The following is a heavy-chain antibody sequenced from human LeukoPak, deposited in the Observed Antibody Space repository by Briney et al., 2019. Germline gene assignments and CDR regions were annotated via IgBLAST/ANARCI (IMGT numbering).Heavy chain of an antibody. V-gene: IGHV3-43*01. J-gene: IGHJ4*02. CDR3: ARALMIALYFDY. Sequence: GGSLRLSCAASGFTFDDYTMHWVRQAPGKGLEWVSLISWDGGSTYYADSVKGRFAISRDNSKNTLYLQMNSLRAEDTAVYYCARALMIALYFDYWGQGTLVTVSS. D-gene: IGHD3-22*01. CDR1: GFTFDDYT. CDR2: ISWDGGST.